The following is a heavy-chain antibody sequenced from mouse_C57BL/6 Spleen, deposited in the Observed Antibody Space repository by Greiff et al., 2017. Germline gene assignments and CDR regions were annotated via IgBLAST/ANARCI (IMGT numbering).Heavy chain of an antibody. CDR3: ARGRTGFDY. Sequence: QVQLQQSGAELVRPGTSVKVSCKASGYAFTNYLIEWVKQRPGQGLEWIGVINPGSGGTNYNEKFKGKATLTADKSSSTAYMQLSSLTSEDSAVYYCARGRTGFDYWGQGTTLTVSS. CDR1: GYAFTNYL. J-gene: IGHJ2*01. D-gene: IGHD4-1*01. V-gene: IGHV1-54*01. CDR2: INPGSGGT.